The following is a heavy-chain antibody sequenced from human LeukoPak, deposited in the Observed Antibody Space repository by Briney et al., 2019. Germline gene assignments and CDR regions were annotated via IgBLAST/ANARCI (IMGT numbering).Heavy chain of an antibody. V-gene: IGHV3-48*03. J-gene: IGHJ4*02. CDR3: ARVKGYGDHKIDY. CDR1: GFTFSSYE. Sequence: GGSLRLSCAASGFTFSSYEMNWVRQAPGKGLEWVSYISSSGTTMYYADSVKGRFTISRDNAKNSLYPQVNSLRAEDTAVYYCARVKGYGDHKIDYWGQGTLVTVSS. D-gene: IGHD4-17*01. CDR2: ISSSGTTM.